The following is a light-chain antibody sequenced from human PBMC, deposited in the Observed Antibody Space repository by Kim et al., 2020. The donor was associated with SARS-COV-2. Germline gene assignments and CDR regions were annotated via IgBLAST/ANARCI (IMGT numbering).Light chain of an antibody. Sequence: EIVLTQSPGTLSLSPGDRATLSCRASQSVYSNYLAWYQQKPGQAPRLLIYATSSRATGIPDRFSGSGSGTDFTLTIRRLQPEDFAVYYCQQYGSSLTSGQGTKVDIK. V-gene: IGKV3-20*01. CDR2: ATS. J-gene: IGKJ1*01. CDR1: QSVYSNY. CDR3: QQYGSSLT.